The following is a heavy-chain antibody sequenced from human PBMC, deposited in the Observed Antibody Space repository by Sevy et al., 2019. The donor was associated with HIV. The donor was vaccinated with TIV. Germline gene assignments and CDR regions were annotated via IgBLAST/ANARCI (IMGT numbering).Heavy chain of an antibody. CDR1: GYRFTSYW. CDR3: ARRSYDTNGYPQYFFDS. D-gene: IGHD3-22*01. Sequence: GESLKISCKASGYRFTSYWIGWVRQMPGKGLQWMGIINPDDSYTSYSPSFQGQVIISADKSINTSYLQWSSLKASDTAMYFCARRSYDTNGYPQYFFDSWGQGTLVTVSS. J-gene: IGHJ4*02. V-gene: IGHV5-51*01. CDR2: INPDDSYT.